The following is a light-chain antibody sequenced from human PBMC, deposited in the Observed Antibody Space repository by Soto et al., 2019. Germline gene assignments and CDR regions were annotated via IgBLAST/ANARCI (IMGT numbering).Light chain of an antibody. V-gene: IGLV1-40*01. CDR3: QSYGTSLSGLYV. Sequence: QSVLTQPPSVSGAPGQRVTISCTGSSSNIGAGKDVHWYQQLPGTAPKLLIYGDNTRPSGVPDRFSVSKSGTSASLAITGFQAEDEADYFCQSYGTSLSGLYVFGTGTQLTVL. CDR1: SSNIGAGKD. CDR2: GDN. J-gene: IGLJ1*01.